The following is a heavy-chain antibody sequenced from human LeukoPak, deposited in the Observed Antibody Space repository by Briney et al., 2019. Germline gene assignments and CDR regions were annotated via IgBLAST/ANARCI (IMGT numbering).Heavy chain of an antibody. D-gene: IGHD1-26*01. CDR2: IYYSGST. CDR1: GGSISSYY. J-gene: IGHJ5*02. CDR3: ARGGPVGSWFDP. Sequence: ASETLSLTCTVSGGSISSYYWSWIRRPPGKGLEWLGYIYYSGSTKYNPSLKSRVTISVDMSKNQFSLKLSSVTAADTAVYYCARGGPVGSWFDPWGQGTLVSVSS. V-gene: IGHV4-59*01.